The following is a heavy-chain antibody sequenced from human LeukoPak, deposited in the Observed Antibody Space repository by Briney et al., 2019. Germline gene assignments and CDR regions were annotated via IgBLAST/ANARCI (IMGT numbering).Heavy chain of an antibody. CDR2: IWYDGSNK. Sequence: ARSLRLSCAASGFTFSSYGMHWVRQAPGKGLQWVAVIWYDGSNKYYADSVKGRFTISRDNSKNTLYLQMNSLRAEDTAVYYCARDTNYLSGGVLGYWGQGTLVTVSS. CDR1: GFTFSSYG. J-gene: IGHJ4*02. V-gene: IGHV3-33*01. CDR3: ARDTNYLSGGVLGY. D-gene: IGHD5-24*01.